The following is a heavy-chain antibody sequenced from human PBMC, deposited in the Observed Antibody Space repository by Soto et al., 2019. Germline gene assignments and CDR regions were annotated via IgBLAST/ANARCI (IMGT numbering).Heavy chain of an antibody. CDR1: GFTFDSYA. V-gene: IGHV3-23*01. D-gene: IGHD2-2*01. Sequence: GGSLTLSCVPAGFTFDSYAMNWNRQAPGEGLEWVAIGSDGGARTYPEVSGKGRVHVSRDKSKNTMYLQMNRVNAEDTSVYYCAKERFVYDFGIVPAAILIGYGDWGQGTTVPVSS. CDR2: GSDGGART. CDR3: AKERFVYDFGIVPAAILIGYGD. J-gene: IGHJ4*02.